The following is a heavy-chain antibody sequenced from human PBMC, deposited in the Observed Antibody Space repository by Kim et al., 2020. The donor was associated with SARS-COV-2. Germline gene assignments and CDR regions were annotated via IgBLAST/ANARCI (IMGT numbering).Heavy chain of an antibody. CDR1: GFTFSDYY. J-gene: IGHJ4*02. CDR2: ISSSGSTI. D-gene: IGHD3-16*01. CDR3: ARLRPTFGGVGARGYFDY. V-gene: IGHV3-11*01. Sequence: GGSLRLSCAASGFTFSDYYMSWIRQAPGKGLEWVSYISSSGSTIYYADSVKGRFTISRDNAKNSLYLQMNSLRAEDTAVYYCARLRPTFGGVGARGYFDYWGQGTLVTVSS.